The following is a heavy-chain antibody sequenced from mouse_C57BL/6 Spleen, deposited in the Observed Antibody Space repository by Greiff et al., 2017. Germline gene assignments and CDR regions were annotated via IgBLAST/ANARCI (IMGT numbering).Heavy chain of an antibody. J-gene: IGHJ3*01. CDR2: IYPGNSDT. D-gene: IGHD1-1*01. CDR3: TRPYYYVSSAWFAY. CDR1: GYTFTSYW. Sequence: VQLQQSGTVLARPGASVKMSCKTSGYTFTSYWMHWVKQRPGQGLEWIGAIYPGNSDTSYNQKFKGKAKLTAVTSASTAYMELSSLTNEDSAVYYCTRPYYYVSSAWFAYWGQGTLVTVSA. V-gene: IGHV1-5*01.